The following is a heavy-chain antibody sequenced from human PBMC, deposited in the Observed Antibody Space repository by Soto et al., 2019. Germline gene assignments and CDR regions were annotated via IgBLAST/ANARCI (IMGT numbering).Heavy chain of an antibody. CDR3: ARDILFDY. CDR2: INAGNGNT. D-gene: IGHD2-15*01. J-gene: IGHJ4*02. V-gene: IGHV1-3*05. Sequence: QVQLVQSGAEEKKPGASVKVSCKASGYTFTSYAMHWVRQAPGQRLEWMGWINAGNGNTKYSQKFQGRVTITRDTSASTAYMERLRLRAEATAVYYCARDILFDYWGQGTLVTVSS. CDR1: GYTFTSYA.